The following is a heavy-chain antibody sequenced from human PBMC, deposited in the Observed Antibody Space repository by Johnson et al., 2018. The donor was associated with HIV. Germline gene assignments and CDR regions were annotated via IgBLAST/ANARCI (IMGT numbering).Heavy chain of an antibody. CDR3: AKDCGRWLQSDAFDI. CDR1: GFTFSNYA. V-gene: IGHV3-30*04. CDR2: ISYDGSNK. D-gene: IGHD5-24*01. Sequence: QMLLVESGGGVVQPGRSLRLSCAASGFTFSNYAMHWVRQAPGKGLEWVAVISYDGSNKYYADSVKGRFTISRDNSKNTLYLQMNSLRAEDTAVYYCAKDCGRWLQSDAFDIWGQGTMVTVSS. J-gene: IGHJ3*02.